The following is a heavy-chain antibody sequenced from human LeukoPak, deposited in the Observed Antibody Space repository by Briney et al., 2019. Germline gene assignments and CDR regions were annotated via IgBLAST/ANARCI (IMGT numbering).Heavy chain of an antibody. CDR3: ERGSGCSSTSCYRYYYYYMDV. CDR1: GGSFSGYY. D-gene: IGHD2-2*01. Sequence: SETLSLTCAVYGGSFSGYYWSWIRQPPGKGLEWIGEINHSGSTNYNPSLKSRVTISVDTSKNQFSLKLSSVTAADTAVYYCERGSGCSSTSCYRYYYYYMDVWGKGTTVTVSS. CDR2: INHSGST. J-gene: IGHJ6*03. V-gene: IGHV4-34*01.